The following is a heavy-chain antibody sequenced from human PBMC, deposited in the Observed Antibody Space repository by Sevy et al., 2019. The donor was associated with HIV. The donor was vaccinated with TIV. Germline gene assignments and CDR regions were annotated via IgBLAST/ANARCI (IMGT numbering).Heavy chain of an antibody. CDR2: FCFGDGKM. Sequence: GVSVRLSCMTSGFTFTRYTMTWGRQAPGKGLEWVSTFCFGDGKMYYADSVKGRFTFSRDISKNTVYLQMNSLRADDTAVYYCPREGCTKPHDYWGQGTLVTVSS. CDR1: GFTFTRYT. D-gene: IGHD2-8*01. CDR3: PREGCTKPHDY. V-gene: IGHV3-23*01. J-gene: IGHJ4*02.